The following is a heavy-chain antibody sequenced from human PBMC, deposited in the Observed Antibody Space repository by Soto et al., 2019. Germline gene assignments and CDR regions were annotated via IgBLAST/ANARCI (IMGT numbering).Heavy chain of an antibody. V-gene: IGHV4-4*02. CDR3: ARVLSGNKEWFDS. CDR2: VFDHGST. Sequence: QVQLQESGPGLVKPWGTLSLTCAVSGVSISGGNVWSWVRQPPGKGLEWIGEVFDHGSTNYNPSLKRRVTMSVHKSQNDFSLNLTSVTAADTAVYYCARVLSGNKEWFDSWGQGILVTVSS. CDR1: GVSISGGNV. J-gene: IGHJ5*01. D-gene: IGHD3-10*01.